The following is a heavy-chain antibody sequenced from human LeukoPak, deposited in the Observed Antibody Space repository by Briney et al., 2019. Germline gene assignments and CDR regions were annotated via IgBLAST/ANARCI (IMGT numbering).Heavy chain of an antibody. CDR3: ARDSFPRGYSYGYSQLEPHFLDY. V-gene: IGHV1-46*01. D-gene: IGHD5-18*01. Sequence: GASVKVSCKSSGYRFTSHFMHWVRQAPGQGLEWMGIINPSGGSTSNAQKFQGRVTMTRDTSTSTVYMELSSLRSEDTAVYYCARDSFPRGYSYGYSQLEPHFLDYWGQGTLVTVSS. CDR2: INPSGGST. J-gene: IGHJ4*02. CDR1: GYRFTSHF.